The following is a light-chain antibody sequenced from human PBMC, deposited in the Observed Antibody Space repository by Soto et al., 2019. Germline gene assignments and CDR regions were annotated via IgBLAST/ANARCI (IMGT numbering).Light chain of an antibody. CDR2: DIT. Sequence: QSPLTQPASVSGSPGQSITISCTGTSRDVCAYLFVSWYQQYPVKAPKLMIYDITNRPSGVSNRSSGSKAGNTASLTISGLQSEDEADYYCVSFTTSKSYVFGTGTKVTVL. CDR1: SRDVCAYLF. V-gene: IGLV2-14*01. CDR3: VSFTTSKSYV. J-gene: IGLJ1*01.